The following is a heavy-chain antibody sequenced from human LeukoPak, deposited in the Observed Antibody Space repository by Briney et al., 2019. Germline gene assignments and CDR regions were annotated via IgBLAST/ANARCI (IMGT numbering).Heavy chain of an antibody. D-gene: IGHD7-27*01. J-gene: IGHJ4*02. CDR3: ARHLGTYSDH. Sequence: PGGSLRLSCSASGFTFSTYALHWVRQAPGKGLEYVAAISSDGSSTNYADSVKGRFTISRDNAKNTLYLQVNSLRADDSAVYYCARHLGTYSDHWGQGTLVTVSS. V-gene: IGHV3-64*04. CDR1: GFTFSTYA. CDR2: ISSDGSST.